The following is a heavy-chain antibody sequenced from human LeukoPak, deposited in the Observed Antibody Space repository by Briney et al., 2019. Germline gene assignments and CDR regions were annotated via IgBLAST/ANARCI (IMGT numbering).Heavy chain of an antibody. Sequence: GGSLRLSCAASGFTISNYWMSWVRQTPGKGLEWVANIKRDESEEYYVDSVKGRFTISRDNAKNSLYLQMNSLRAEDTAVYYCARWCGSYFGGTPDAFDIWGQGTVVTVS. D-gene: IGHD1-26*01. CDR1: GFTISNYW. CDR3: ARWCGSYFGGTPDAFDI. CDR2: IKRDESEE. V-gene: IGHV3-7*01. J-gene: IGHJ3*02.